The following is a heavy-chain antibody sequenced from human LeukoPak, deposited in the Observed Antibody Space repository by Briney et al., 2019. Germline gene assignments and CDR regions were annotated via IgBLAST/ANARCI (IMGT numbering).Heavy chain of an antibody. Sequence: GGSLRLSCAASGFTFSSYSMNWVRQAPGKGLEWVSSISSSSSYIYYADSVKGRFTISRDNAKNSLYLQMNSLRAEDTAVYYCARSGYDYLVSGYYGMDVWGQGTTVTVSS. J-gene: IGHJ6*02. D-gene: IGHD5-12*01. CDR1: GFTFSSYS. V-gene: IGHV3-21*01. CDR3: ARSGYDYLVSGYYGMDV. CDR2: ISSSSSYI.